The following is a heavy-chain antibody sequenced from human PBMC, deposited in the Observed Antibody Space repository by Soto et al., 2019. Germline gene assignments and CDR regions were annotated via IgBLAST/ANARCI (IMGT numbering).Heavy chain of an antibody. Sequence: GGSLRLSCVASGFTFSSFEMNWVRQAPGKGLEWISYISSGGKTTYYADSVKGRFTISRDNAKNSLYLQMSSLRAEDAAVYYCARDYIIYYDGSRAHYSWGRGTLVTVSS. D-gene: IGHD3-22*01. CDR1: GFTFSSFE. CDR3: ARDYIIYYDGSRAHYS. CDR2: ISSGGKTT. V-gene: IGHV3-48*03. J-gene: IGHJ5*02.